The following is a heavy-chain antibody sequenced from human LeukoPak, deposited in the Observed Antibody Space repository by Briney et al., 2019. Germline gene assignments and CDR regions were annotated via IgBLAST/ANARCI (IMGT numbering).Heavy chain of an antibody. CDR2: ISAHNGNT. V-gene: IGHV1-18*01. J-gene: IGHJ4*02. CDR3: ARDVWLRYYDSSGTIPYFDY. CDR1: GYTFTSYG. D-gene: IGHD3-22*01. Sequence: GASVKVSCKTSGYTFTSYGICWVRHAPGQGLEWVWWISAHNGNTNYAQKLHGRVTMTTDTSTSTAYMELRSLRSDDTAVYYCARDVWLRYYDSSGTIPYFDYWGQGTLVTVSS.